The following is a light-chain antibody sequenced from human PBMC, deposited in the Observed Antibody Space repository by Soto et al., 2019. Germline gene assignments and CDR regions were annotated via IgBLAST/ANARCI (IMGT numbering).Light chain of an antibody. Sequence: DIQMAQSPSSLSASVGDRVTITCQASQDISNHLNWYQQTPGKAPKLVISDATTLETGVPSRFSGSGAGTYFTFTINSLQPEDIATYYCQQYATLPPAFGPGTKLDI. CDR2: DAT. CDR3: QQYATLPPA. CDR1: QDISNH. V-gene: IGKV1-33*01. J-gene: IGKJ3*01.